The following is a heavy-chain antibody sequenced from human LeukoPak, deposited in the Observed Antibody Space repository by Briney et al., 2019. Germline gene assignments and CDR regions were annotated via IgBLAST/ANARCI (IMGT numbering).Heavy chain of an antibody. J-gene: IGHJ4*02. CDR1: GCTFTSYG. V-gene: IGHV1-18*01. CDR3: AREVWFGELSERTLDY. D-gene: IGHD3-10*01. CDR2: ISAYNGNT. Sequence: ASVKVSCKASGCTFTSYGISWVRQAPGQGLEWMGWISAYNGNTNYAQKLQGRVTMTTDTSTSTAYMELRSLRSDDTAVYYCAREVWFGELSERTLDYWGQGTLVTVSS.